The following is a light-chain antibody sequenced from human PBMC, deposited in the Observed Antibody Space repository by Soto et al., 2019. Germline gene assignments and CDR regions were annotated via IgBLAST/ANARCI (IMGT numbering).Light chain of an antibody. CDR3: AAWDDSLNGYV. J-gene: IGLJ1*01. V-gene: IGLV1-44*01. Sequence: VLTQAPSASGTPGQRVTISCSGSSSNIGSNTVNWYQQLPTTAPKLLIYSNNQRPSGVPDRFSASKSGTSASLAISGLQSEDEADFYCAAWDDSLNGYVFGTGTKVTVL. CDR2: SNN. CDR1: SSNIGSNT.